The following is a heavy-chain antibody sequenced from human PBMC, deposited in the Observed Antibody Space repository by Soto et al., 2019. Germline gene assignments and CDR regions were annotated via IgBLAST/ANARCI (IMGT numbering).Heavy chain of an antibody. CDR3: TTVVVEVQGEEYFQH. D-gene: IGHD1-1*01. CDR1: GFTFSNAW. J-gene: IGHJ1*01. V-gene: IGHV3-15*01. Sequence: GGSLRLSCAASGFTFSNAWMSWVRQAPGKGLEWVGRIKSKTDGGTTDYAAPVKGRFTISRDDSKNTLYLQMNSLKTEDTAVYYCTTVVVEVQGEEYFQHWGQGTLVTVSS. CDR2: IKSKTDGGTT.